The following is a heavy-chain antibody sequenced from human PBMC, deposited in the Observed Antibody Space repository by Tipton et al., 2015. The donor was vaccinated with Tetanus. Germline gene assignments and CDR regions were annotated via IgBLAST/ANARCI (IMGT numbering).Heavy chain of an antibody. J-gene: IGHJ4*02. Sequence: QLVQSGAEVKKPGASVRVSCKASGYTFTDYYIHWVRQTPRQGLEWLGWIKPSSGATKYAQMFQGRVTLTRDTSISTAYMELSSLTSDDTAVYYCARERSGGLFEYWGQGTLVTVSS. CDR2: IKPSSGAT. D-gene: IGHD4-23*01. V-gene: IGHV1-2*02. CDR3: ARERSGGLFEY. CDR1: GYTFTDYY.